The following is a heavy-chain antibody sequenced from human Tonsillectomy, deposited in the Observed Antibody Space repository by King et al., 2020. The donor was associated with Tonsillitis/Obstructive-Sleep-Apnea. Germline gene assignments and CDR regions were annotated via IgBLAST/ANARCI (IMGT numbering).Heavy chain of an antibody. D-gene: IGHD5-12*01. CDR2: INHNSGGT. V-gene: IGHV1-2*02. Sequence: VQLVESGAEVKKPGASVKVSCKASGYTFTGYYMHWVRQAPEQGLEGMGWINHNSGGTNYAQKLQGRVTMTRETSISTAYMEVSRLRSDDTAGYYCAREVATPLGYDYGMDVWGQGTTVTVSS. J-gene: IGHJ6*02. CDR3: AREVATPLGYDYGMDV. CDR1: GYTFTGYY.